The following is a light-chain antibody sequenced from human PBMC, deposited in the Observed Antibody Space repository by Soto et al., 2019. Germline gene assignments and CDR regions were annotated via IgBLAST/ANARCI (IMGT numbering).Light chain of an antibody. CDR3: QQYDNSPWT. J-gene: IGKJ1*01. Sequence: EIELTQSPGTLSLSPGERATLSCRASQSVSSSFLAWYQQKPGQAPRLLIYGASSRATGIPDRFSGSGSGTDFTLTISRLEPEDFAVYYCQQYDNSPWTFGQGTKVEIK. CDR2: GAS. V-gene: IGKV3-20*01. CDR1: QSVSSSF.